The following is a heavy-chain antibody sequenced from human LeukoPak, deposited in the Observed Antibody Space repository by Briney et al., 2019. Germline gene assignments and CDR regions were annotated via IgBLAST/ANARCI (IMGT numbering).Heavy chain of an antibody. CDR3: ARETSQKGAHYMDV. CDR1: GGSISSYY. D-gene: IGHD3-16*01. CDR2: IYYSGYT. J-gene: IGHJ6*03. Sequence: LESLCLTCTVSGGSISSYYWSWIRQPPGKGLEYIGYIYYSGYTNYNPSLKSRVTMSVDTSKNQFSLKLSSVTAADTAVYYCARETSQKGAHYMDVWGKGTTVTISS. V-gene: IGHV4-59*01.